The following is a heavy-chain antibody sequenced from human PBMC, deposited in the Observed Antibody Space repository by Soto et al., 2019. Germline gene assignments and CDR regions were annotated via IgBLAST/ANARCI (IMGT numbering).Heavy chain of an antibody. D-gene: IGHD3-16*02. Sequence: LSITCAAYSGAVSGYYWSWTRQPPGKGLEWIGEINHSGSTNYNPSLKSRGTISVDTSKNQVSLKVSSVTAADTAVYYRARGFPFMDDYTWGSYRPYYFDYWGQGTLVTVSS. CDR1: SGAVSGYY. CDR3: ARGFPFMDDYTWGSYRPYYFDY. V-gene: IGHV4-34*01. CDR2: INHSGST. J-gene: IGHJ4*02.